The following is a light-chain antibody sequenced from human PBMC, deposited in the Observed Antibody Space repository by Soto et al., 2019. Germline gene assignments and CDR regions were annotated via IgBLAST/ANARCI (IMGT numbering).Light chain of an antibody. CDR3: QQSYITPWT. V-gene: IGKV1-39*01. J-gene: IGKJ1*01. Sequence: DIQMTQSPSSLSASVGDRVTITCRASQSINRFLSWYQQTPGKAPKVLIYATSILQSGVPSRFSGSGSGTDFTLTIYNLQSEDFATYYCQQSYITPWTSGQWTKV. CDR1: QSINRF. CDR2: ATS.